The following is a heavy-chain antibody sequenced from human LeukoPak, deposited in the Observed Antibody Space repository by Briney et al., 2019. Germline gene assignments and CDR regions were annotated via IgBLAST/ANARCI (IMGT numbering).Heavy chain of an antibody. J-gene: IGHJ4*02. CDR2: IYYRGST. CDR1: GVSISSSSYS. Sequence: PSETLSLTCTVSGVSISSSSYSWAWIRQPPGKGLEWIGSIYYRGSTYYNPSLKSRVTMSVDTSKNQFSLKLSSVTAADTAIYYCQSRFLEWLLDYWGQGTLVTVSS. CDR3: QSRFLEWLLDY. V-gene: IGHV4-39*01. D-gene: IGHD3-3*01.